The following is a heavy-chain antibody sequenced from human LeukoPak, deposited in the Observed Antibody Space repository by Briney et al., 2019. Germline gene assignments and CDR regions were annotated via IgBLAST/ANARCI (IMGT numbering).Heavy chain of an antibody. CDR3: ARGVYCSSTSCYSDY. CDR2: INHSGST. J-gene: IGHJ4*02. CDR1: GGSFSGYY. Sequence: SETLSLTCAVYGGSFSGYYWSWIRQPPGKGLEWIGGINHSGSTNYNPSLKSRVTISVDTSKNQFSLKLSSVTAADTAVYYCARGVYCSSTSCYSDYWGQGTLVTVSS. V-gene: IGHV4-34*01. D-gene: IGHD2-2*02.